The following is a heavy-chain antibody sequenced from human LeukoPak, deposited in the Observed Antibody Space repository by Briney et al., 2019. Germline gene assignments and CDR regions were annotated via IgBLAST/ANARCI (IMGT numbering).Heavy chain of an antibody. J-gene: IGHJ4*02. CDR2: IWYDGSNK. CDR1: GFTFSSYG. Sequence: WRSLRLSCAASGFTFSSYGMHWVRQAPGKGLEWVAVIWYDGSNKYYADSLKGRFTISRDTSKTTLYLQMNRIRDEDTAVYYCAKDYEGYYDSSVFDYWGQGTLVTVSS. CDR3: AKDYEGYYDSSVFDY. V-gene: IGHV3-33*06. D-gene: IGHD3-22*01.